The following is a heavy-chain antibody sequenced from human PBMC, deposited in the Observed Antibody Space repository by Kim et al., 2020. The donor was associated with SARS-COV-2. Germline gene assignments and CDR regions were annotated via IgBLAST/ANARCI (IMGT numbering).Heavy chain of an antibody. CDR3: AKTMGAGYCSGGSCYGKPY. CDR2: ISGSGGST. J-gene: IGHJ4*02. D-gene: IGHD2-15*01. Sequence: GGSLRLSCAASGFTFSSYAMSWVRQAPGKGLEWVSAISGSGGSTYYADSVKGRFTISRDNSKNTLYLQMNSLRAEDTAVYYCAKTMGAGYCSGGSCYGKPYWGQGTLVTVSS. V-gene: IGHV3-23*01. CDR1: GFTFSSYA.